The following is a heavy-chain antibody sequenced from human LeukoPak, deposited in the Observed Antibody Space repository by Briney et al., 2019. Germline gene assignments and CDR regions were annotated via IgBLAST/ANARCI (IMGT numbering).Heavy chain of an antibody. J-gene: IGHJ3*02. V-gene: IGHV4-61*02. D-gene: IGHD3-22*01. CDR1: GGFISSDNFY. Sequence: SETLSLTCTVSGGFISSDNFYWSWIRQPAGKGLEWIGRIYTSGSTNYNPSLKSRVTISVDTSKNQFSLKLSSVTAADTAVYYCARAPVPTYYYDSSRYYRAFDIWGQGTVVTVSS. CDR3: ARAPVPTYYYDSSRYYRAFDI. CDR2: IYTSGST.